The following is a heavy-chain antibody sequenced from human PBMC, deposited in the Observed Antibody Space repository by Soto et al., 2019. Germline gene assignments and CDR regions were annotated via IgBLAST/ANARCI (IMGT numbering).Heavy chain of an antibody. CDR2: ISSSGSTI. V-gene: IGHV3-11*01. Sequence: GGSLRLSCAASGFTFSDYYMSRIRQAPGKGLEWVSYISSSGSTIYYADSVKGRFTISRDNAKNSLYLQMNSLRAEDTAVYYCAREYGSGSYEDAFDIWGQGTMVTVSS. CDR3: AREYGSGSYEDAFDI. J-gene: IGHJ3*02. CDR1: GFTFSDYY. D-gene: IGHD3-10*01.